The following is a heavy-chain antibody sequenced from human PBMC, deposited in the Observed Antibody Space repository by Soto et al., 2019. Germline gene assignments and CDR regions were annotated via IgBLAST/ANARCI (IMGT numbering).Heavy chain of an antibody. J-gene: IGHJ4*02. CDR1: VGSISSYY. CDR3: ARDSHYGGPFDY. Sequence: SETLSLTCTVSVGSISSYYCSWIRQPPGKGLEWIGYIYYSGSTNYNPSLKSRVTISVDTSKNQFSLKLSSVTAADTAVYYCARDSHYGGPFDYWGQGTLVTVS. D-gene: IGHD4-17*01. V-gene: IGHV4-59*01. CDR2: IYYSGST.